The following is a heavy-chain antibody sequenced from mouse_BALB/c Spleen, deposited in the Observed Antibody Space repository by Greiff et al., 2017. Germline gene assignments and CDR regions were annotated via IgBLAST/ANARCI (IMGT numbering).Heavy chain of an antibody. V-gene: IGHV14-3*02. D-gene: IGHD2-1*01. CDR2: IDPANGNT. CDR1: GFNIKDTY. CDR3: ARNYRRAMDY. Sequence: VQLQQSGAELVKPGASVKLSCTASGFNIKDTYMHWVKQRPEQGLEWIGRIDPANGNTKYDPKFQGKATITADTSSNTAYLQRSSLTSEDTAVYYCARNYRRAMDYWGQGTSVTVS. J-gene: IGHJ4*01.